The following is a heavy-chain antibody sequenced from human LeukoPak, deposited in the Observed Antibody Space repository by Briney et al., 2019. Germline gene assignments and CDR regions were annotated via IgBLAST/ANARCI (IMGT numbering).Heavy chain of an antibody. Sequence: ASVKVSCKASGYTFTSYGISWVRQAPGQGLEWMGWINPNSGGTNYAQKFQGRVTMTRDTSISTAYMELSRLRSDDTAVYYCARLVDRPKAFDIWGQGTMVTVSS. CDR3: ARLVDRPKAFDI. J-gene: IGHJ3*02. D-gene: IGHD2-8*02. V-gene: IGHV1-2*02. CDR1: GYTFTSYG. CDR2: INPNSGGT.